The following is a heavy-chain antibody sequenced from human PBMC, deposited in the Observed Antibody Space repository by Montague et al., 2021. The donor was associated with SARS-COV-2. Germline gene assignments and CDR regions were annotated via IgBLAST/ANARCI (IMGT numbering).Heavy chain of an antibody. D-gene: IGHD3-3*01. CDR3: ARADFWSGYLYFDY. J-gene: IGHJ4*02. Sequence: TLSLTCTVSGGSISSGSYYWSWIRQPAGKGLEWIGRINTSGSTNYNPSLKSRVTMSVDTSKNQFSLKLSSVTAADTAVYYCARADFWSGYLYFDYWGQGTLVTVSS. CDR1: GGSISSGSYY. CDR2: INTSGST. V-gene: IGHV4-61*02.